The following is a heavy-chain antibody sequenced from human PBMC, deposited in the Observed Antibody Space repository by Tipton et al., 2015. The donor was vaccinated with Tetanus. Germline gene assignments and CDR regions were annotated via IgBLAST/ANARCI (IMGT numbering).Heavy chain of an antibody. CDR1: GGSFSGYY. J-gene: IGHJ3*02. CDR3: ARTRFYCSGGSCYSFYSFDI. D-gene: IGHD2-15*01. Sequence: TLSLTCAVYGGSFSGYYWSWIRQPPGKGLEWIGEINHSGSTNYNPSLKSRVTISVDTPKNQFSLKLSSVTAADTAVYYCARTRFYCSGGSCYSFYSFDIWGQGTMVTVSS. V-gene: IGHV4-34*01. CDR2: INHSGST.